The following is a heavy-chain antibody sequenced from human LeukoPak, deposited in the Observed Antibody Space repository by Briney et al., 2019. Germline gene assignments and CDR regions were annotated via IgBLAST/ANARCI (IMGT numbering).Heavy chain of an antibody. CDR2: ISYSGNT. Sequence: SETLSLTCIVSRGSISKYYWSWIRQSPGKGLEWIGYISYSGNTKYNPSFKSRVTMSVDASKNQFSLKVTSVTAADTAVYYCARDSYNYGSGSLDYWGQGTLVIVSS. CDR3: ARDSYNYGSGSLDY. J-gene: IGHJ4*02. CDR1: RGSISKYY. D-gene: IGHD5-18*01. V-gene: IGHV4-59*01.